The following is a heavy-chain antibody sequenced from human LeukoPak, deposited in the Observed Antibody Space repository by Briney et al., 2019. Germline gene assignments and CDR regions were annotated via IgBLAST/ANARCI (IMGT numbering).Heavy chain of an antibody. Sequence: QTGGSLRLSCAASGFTFSDYWKSWVRQAPGQGLEWVAKINQDGREQHFVDSVKGRFTISRDNAKNSLFLQMDSLRAEDTAVYYCTGGALDYWGQGALVTVSS. CDR3: TGGALDY. CDR2: INQDGREQ. V-gene: IGHV3-7*04. CDR1: GFTFSDYW. J-gene: IGHJ4*02.